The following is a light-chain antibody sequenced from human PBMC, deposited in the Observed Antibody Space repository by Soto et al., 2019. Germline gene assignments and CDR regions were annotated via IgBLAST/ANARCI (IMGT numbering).Light chain of an antibody. V-gene: IGKV4-1*01. Sequence: DIVMTQPPDSLAVSLGERATINCKSSQSVLYSSNNKNYLGWYQQKVGQPPKLLIYCASTRESGVADRFSGSGSGTDFTLTISSLQAEDVAVYYCQQYYSKPLTFGGGTKVEIK. CDR3: QQYYSKPLT. CDR2: CAS. J-gene: IGKJ4*01. CDR1: QSVLYSSNNKNY.